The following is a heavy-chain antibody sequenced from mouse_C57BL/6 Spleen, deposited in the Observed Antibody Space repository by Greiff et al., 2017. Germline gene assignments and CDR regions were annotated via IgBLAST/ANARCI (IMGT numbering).Heavy chain of an antibody. Sequence: QVQLQQSGAELVMPGASVKLSCKASGYTFTSYWMHWVKQRPGQGLELIGEIDPSDSYTNYNQKFKGKSTLTVDKSSSTAYMQLSSLTSEDSAVYYCARGYDYDGAAYWGQGTLVTVSA. D-gene: IGHD2-4*01. CDR3: ARGYDYDGAAY. J-gene: IGHJ3*01. CDR2: IDPSDSYT. V-gene: IGHV1-69*01. CDR1: GYTFTSYW.